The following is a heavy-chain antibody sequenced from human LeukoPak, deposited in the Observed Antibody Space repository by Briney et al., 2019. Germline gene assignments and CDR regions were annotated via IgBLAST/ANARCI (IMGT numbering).Heavy chain of an antibody. V-gene: IGHV3-30-3*01. D-gene: IGHD1-26*01. CDR2: ISYDGSNK. J-gene: IGHJ4*02. CDR3: ARDYSGSYLFDY. CDR1: GFTFISYT. Sequence: GRSLKLSCAASGFTFISYTIHWVRQAPGKGLEWVAIISYDGSNKYYADSVKGRFTISRDNSKNTLYLQMNSLRAEDTAVYYCARDYSGSYLFDYWGQGTLVSVSS.